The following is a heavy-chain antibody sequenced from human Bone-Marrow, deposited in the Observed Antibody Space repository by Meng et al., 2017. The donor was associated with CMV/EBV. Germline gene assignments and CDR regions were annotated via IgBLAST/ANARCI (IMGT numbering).Heavy chain of an antibody. J-gene: IGHJ4*02. D-gene: IGHD6-13*01. CDR2: ISGSGGST. V-gene: IGHV3-23*01. CDR3: AKLEYSSSWYLDY. Sequence: GESLKISCAASGFTFSSYAMSWVRQAPGKGLEWVSAISGSGGSTYYADSVKGRFTISRDNSKNTLYLQMNSLRAEDTAVYYCAKLEYSSSWYLDYWGQGQLVPVYS. CDR1: GFTFSSYA.